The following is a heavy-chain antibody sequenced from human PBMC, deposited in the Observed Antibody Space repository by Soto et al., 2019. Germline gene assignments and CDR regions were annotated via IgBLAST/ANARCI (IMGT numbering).Heavy chain of an antibody. CDR3: AIYDFWSGYYTKGWVDP. CDR2: MNPNSGNT. Sequence: ASLQVSRQDSAYTVPTDDSNWVRRAPGQGLEWMGWMNPNSGNTGYAQKFQGRVTMTRNTSISTAYMELSSLRSEDTAVYYCAIYDFWSGYYTKGWVDPWGKGTLVTGSS. J-gene: IGHJ5*02. CDR1: AYTVPTDD. V-gene: IGHV1-8*01. D-gene: IGHD3-3*01.